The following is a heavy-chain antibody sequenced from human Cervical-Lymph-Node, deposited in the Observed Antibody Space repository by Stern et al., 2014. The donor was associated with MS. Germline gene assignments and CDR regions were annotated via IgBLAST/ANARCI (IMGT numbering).Heavy chain of an antibody. J-gene: IGHJ4*02. D-gene: IGHD6-19*01. V-gene: IGHV5-51*01. Sequence: QLVQSGAEVKKPGASLKISCKGSGYSFTSYWIHWGRQTPGKGLEWMGIIYHGDADTRYSQTLQGQVTMSRAKSISTHYLQLSSLKASDTAMYYCARQGQWLDFDYWGQGTLVTVSS. CDR2: IYHGDADT. CDR1: GYSFTSYW. CDR3: ARQGQWLDFDY.